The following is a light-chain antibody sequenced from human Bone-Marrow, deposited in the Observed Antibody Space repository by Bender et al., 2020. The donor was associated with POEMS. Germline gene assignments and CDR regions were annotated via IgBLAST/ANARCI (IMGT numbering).Light chain of an antibody. J-gene: IGLJ3*02. CDR2: GNS. CDR1: SSNIGAGYD. CDR3: NAYGDYNTWV. V-gene: IGLV1-40*01. Sequence: QSVLTQPPSVSGAPGQRVTISCTGSSSNIGAGYDVHWYLQLPGTGPKLLIYGNSNRPSGVPDRFSGSRSGNTASLTISGLQAEDEADYYCNAYGDYNTWVFGGGTKLTVL.